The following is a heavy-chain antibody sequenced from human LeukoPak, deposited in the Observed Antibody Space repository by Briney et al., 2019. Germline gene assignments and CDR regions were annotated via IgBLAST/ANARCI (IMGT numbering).Heavy chain of an antibody. Sequence: GGSLRLSCAASGFAFSSYSMNWVRQAPGKGLEWVSSISGSSSYIYYADSVKGRFTISRDNAKNSLYLQMNSLRAEDTAVYYCARDAELKGYCSGGSCYSYYYYYMDVWGKGTTVTVSS. CDR1: GFAFSSYS. CDR3: ARDAELKGYCSGGSCYSYYYYYMDV. CDR2: ISGSSSYI. V-gene: IGHV3-21*01. J-gene: IGHJ6*03. D-gene: IGHD2-15*01.